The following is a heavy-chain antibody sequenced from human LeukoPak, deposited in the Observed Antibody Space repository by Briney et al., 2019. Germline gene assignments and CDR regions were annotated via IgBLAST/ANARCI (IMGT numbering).Heavy chain of an antibody. CDR2: ISAYNGNT. Sequence: ASVKVSCKASGYTFTSCGISWVRQAPGQGLEWMGWISAYNGNTNYAQKLQGRVTMTTDTSTSTAYMELRSLRSDDTAVYYCARDAPWCSGGSCYPDYWGQGTLVTVSS. J-gene: IGHJ4*02. V-gene: IGHV1-18*04. CDR1: GYTFTSCG. D-gene: IGHD2-15*01. CDR3: ARDAPWCSGGSCYPDY.